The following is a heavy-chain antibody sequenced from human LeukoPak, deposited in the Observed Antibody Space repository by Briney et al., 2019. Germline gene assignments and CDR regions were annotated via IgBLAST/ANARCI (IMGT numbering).Heavy chain of an antibody. Sequence: GGSLRLSCAASGFAFSSYWMSWVRQAPGKGLEWVANIKQDGSEKYYVDSVKGRFTISRDNAKNSLYLQMNSLRAEDTAVYYCARDWGLLWFGELSPVYGMDVWGQGTTVTVSS. CDR2: IKQDGSEK. CDR1: GFAFSSYW. J-gene: IGHJ6*02. CDR3: ARDWGLLWFGELSPVYGMDV. V-gene: IGHV3-7*01. D-gene: IGHD3-10*01.